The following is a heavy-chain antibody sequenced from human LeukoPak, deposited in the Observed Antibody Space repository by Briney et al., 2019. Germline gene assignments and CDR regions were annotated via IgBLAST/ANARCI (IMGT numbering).Heavy chain of an antibody. CDR1: GGSISSYY. D-gene: IGHD3-3*01. CDR2: IYYSGST. CDR3: ARAVGSYDFWSGYGY. Sequence: SETLSLTCTVSGGSISSYYWSWIRQPPGKGLEWIGYIYYSGSTNYNPSLKSRVTISVDTSKNQFSLKLSSVTAADTAVYYCARAVGSYDFWSGYGYWGQGTLVTVSS. V-gene: IGHV4-59*01. J-gene: IGHJ4*02.